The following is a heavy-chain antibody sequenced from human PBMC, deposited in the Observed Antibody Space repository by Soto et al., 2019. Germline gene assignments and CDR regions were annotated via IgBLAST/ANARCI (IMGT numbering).Heavy chain of an antibody. CDR2: IYYSGST. CDR3: ARVGGTNWFDP. CDR1: GGSISSGGYY. D-gene: IGHD3-16*01. J-gene: IGHJ5*02. Sequence: QVQLQESGPGLVKPSQTLSLTCTVSGGSISSGGYYWSWIRQHPGKGLEWIGYIYYSGSTYYNPSLQSRVTISVDTSQNRFSLQLSSVTAADTAVYYCARVGGTNWFDPWGQGTLVTVSS. V-gene: IGHV4-31*03.